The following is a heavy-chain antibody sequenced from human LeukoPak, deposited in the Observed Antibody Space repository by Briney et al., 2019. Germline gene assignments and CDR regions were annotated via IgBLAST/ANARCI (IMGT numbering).Heavy chain of an antibody. CDR2: IDQDVSSK. J-gene: IGHJ4*02. V-gene: IGHV3-7*01. Sequence: GGSLRLSCAASGFTLSSYWMSWVRQAPGKGLEWVANIDQDVSSKYYVDSVKGRFSISRDDAKNSLYLQMNTLRAEDTAVYYCARDLFSGSYYEDFWGQGTLVTVSS. CDR1: GFTLSSYW. D-gene: IGHD1-26*01. CDR3: ARDLFSGSYYEDF.